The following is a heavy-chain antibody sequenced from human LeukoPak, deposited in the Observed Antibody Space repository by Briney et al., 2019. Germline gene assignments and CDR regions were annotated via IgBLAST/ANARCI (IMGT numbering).Heavy chain of an antibody. D-gene: IGHD5-18*01. V-gene: IGHV1-69*05. CDR2: IIPIFGTA. Sequence: SVKVSCKASGGTFSSYAISWVRQAPGQGLEWMGGIIPIFGTANYAQKFQGRVTITTDESTSTAYMELSSLRSEDTAVYYCARVDTAMKVFDSWGQGTLVTVSS. J-gene: IGHJ4*02. CDR3: ARVDTAMKVFDS. CDR1: GGTFSSYA.